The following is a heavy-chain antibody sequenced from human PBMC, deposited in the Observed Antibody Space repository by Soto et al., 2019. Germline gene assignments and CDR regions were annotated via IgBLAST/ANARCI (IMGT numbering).Heavy chain of an antibody. J-gene: IGHJ4*01. V-gene: IGHV4-30-2*01. CDR2: IYHSRAT. CDR3: AREMSYYFDS. CDR1: GDSISRDGSS. Sequence: QVQLQESGSGLVKPSQTLVLTCTVSGDSISRDGSSWSWLRQPPGKGLEWIGYIYHSRATYYNPSLKSRVTTSVDKPKNQFSLSLASVTAADTAVYYCAREMSYYFDSWGHGTLVTVSS.